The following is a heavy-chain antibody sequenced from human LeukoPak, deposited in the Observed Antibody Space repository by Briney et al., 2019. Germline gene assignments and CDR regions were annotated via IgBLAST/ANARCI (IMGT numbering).Heavy chain of an antibody. CDR3: ARSAYWFGESVGDFDI. CDR1: GFTFDDYG. J-gene: IGHJ3*02. Sequence: GGSLRLSCAASGFTFDDYGMSWVRQAPGKGLEWVSGINWNGGSTGYADSVEGRFTISRDNAKNSLYLQMNSLRAEDTALYYCARSAYWFGESVGDFDIWGQGTMVSVSS. CDR2: INWNGGST. V-gene: IGHV3-20*04. D-gene: IGHD3-10*01.